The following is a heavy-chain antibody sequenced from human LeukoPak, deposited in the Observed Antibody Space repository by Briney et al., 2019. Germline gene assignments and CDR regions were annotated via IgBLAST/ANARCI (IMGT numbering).Heavy chain of an antibody. CDR3: ARIIGAFGTYRYDS. V-gene: IGHV3-30*02. CDR2: IRYDGSQK. Sequence: GGSLRLSCAASGFTFSNYGMHWVRQAPGKGLEWVAFIRYDGSQKYSADSVKGRFTISRDNFKNTLYLQMNSLRAEDTAVYYCARIIGAFGTYRYDSWGQGTLVSVSS. D-gene: IGHD3-16*02. CDR1: GFTFSNYG. J-gene: IGHJ4*02.